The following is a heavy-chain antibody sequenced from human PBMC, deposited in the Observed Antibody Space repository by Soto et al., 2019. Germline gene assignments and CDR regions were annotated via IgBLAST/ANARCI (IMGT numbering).Heavy chain of an antibody. J-gene: IGHJ4*02. CDR1: GGTFSSYA. D-gene: IGHD6-13*01. CDR3: ARGGIVAQAGNFDY. Sequence: QVQLVQSGAEVKKPEASVKVSCKASGGTFSSYAISWVRHAPGQGLEWRGGIIPIFGTANYAQKFQGRVTITADKSTSTAYMELSSLRSEDTAVYYCARGGIVAQAGNFDYWGQGTLVTVSS. CDR2: IIPIFGTA. V-gene: IGHV1-69*06.